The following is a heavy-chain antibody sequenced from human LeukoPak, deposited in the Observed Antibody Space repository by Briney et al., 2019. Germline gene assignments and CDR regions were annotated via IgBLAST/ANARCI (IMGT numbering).Heavy chain of an antibody. V-gene: IGHV3-23*01. J-gene: IGHJ2*01. CDR3: AKDWTGTKPFDL. D-gene: IGHD3/OR15-3a*01. CDR2: ISGSGGNT. Sequence: PGGSLRLSCAASGFTFSSFAMSWVRQAPGKGLEWVSSISGSGGNTYYADSVKGRFTISRDNSQNTLYLQMNSLRAEDTAAYYCAKDWTGTKPFDLWGRGTLVTVSS. CDR1: GFTFSSFA.